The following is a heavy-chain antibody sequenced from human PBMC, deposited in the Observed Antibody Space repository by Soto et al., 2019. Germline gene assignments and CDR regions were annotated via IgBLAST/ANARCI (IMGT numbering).Heavy chain of an antibody. CDR2: IHTSGST. D-gene: IGHD3-9*01. V-gene: IGHV4-4*07. CDR3: AGILRYFDWFKYNWFDP. Sequence: SETLSLTCTVSGSSISSYYWSWIRQPAGKGLEWIGRIHTSGSTNYNPSLKSRVTMSVDTSKNQFSLKLSSVTAADTAVYYCAGILRYFDWFKYNWFDPWGQGTLVTVSS. CDR1: GSSISSYY. J-gene: IGHJ5*02.